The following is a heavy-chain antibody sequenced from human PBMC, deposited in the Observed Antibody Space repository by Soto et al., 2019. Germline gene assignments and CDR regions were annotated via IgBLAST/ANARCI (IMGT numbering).Heavy chain of an antibody. Sequence: GGSLRLSCAASGFTFSSYSMNWVRQAPGKGLEWVSYISSSSSTIYYADSVKGRFTISRDNAKNSLYLQMNSLRDEDTAVYYCARDPGSGSYTSYYFDYWGQGTLVTVSS. CDR2: ISSSSSTI. V-gene: IGHV3-48*02. CDR3: ARDPGSGSYTSYYFDY. D-gene: IGHD1-26*01. J-gene: IGHJ4*02. CDR1: GFTFSSYS.